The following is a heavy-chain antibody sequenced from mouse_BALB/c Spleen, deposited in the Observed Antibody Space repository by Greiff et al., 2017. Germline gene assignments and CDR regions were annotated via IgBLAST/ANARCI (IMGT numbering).Heavy chain of an antibody. CDR2: INPSNGGT. CDR3: TRSEGYYAMDY. Sequence: QVQLQQPGAELVKPGASVKLSCKASGYTFTSYYMYWVKQRPGQGLEWIGGINPSNGGTNFNEKFKSKATLTVDKSSSTAYMQLSSLTSEDSAVYYCTRSEGYYAMDYWGQGTSVTVSS. CDR1: GYTFTSYY. J-gene: IGHJ4*01. V-gene: IGHV1S81*02.